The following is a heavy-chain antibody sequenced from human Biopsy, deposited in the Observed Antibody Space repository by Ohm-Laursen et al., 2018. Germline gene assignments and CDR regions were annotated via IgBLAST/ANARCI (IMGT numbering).Heavy chain of an antibody. CDR1: GFTFSSYG. D-gene: IGHD2-15*01. Sequence: SLRLSCAASGFTFSSYGMSWVRQAPGKGLEWVSVLSGSGGTTYYADSVKGGFTISRDNSKNTLYLQMNSLTAEDTAVYYCAKTFHGSSFLYDYWGQGTLVTVSS. J-gene: IGHJ4*02. V-gene: IGHV3-23*01. CDR3: AKTFHGSSFLYDY. CDR2: LSGSGGTT.